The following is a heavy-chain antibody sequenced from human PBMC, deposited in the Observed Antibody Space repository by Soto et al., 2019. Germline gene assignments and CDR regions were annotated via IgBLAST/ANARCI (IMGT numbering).Heavy chain of an antibody. J-gene: IGHJ4*02. CDR1: GFTFSSYA. D-gene: IGHD3-22*01. CDR3: AKAEGPYDSSGYYLDY. Sequence: GGSLRLSCAASGFTFSSYAMSWVRQAPGKGLEWVSAISGSGGSTYYADSVKGRFTISRDNSKNTLYLQMNSLGAEDTAVYYCAKAEGPYDSSGYYLDYWGQGTLVTVSS. CDR2: ISGSGGST. V-gene: IGHV3-23*01.